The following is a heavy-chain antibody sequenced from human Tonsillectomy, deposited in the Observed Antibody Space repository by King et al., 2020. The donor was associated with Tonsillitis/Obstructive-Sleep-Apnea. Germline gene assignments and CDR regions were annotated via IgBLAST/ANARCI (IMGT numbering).Heavy chain of an antibody. D-gene: IGHD6-13*01. CDR3: ARAAGYSSLLTRFDY. J-gene: IGHJ4*02. V-gene: IGHV4-59*01. Sequence: VQLQESGPGLVKPSETLSLTCTVSGDSISSYYWSWIRQPPGKGLEWIGYIYYSGSTNYNPSLKSRVTISVDTSKNQFSLRLSSVTAADTAVYYCARAAGYSSLLTRFDYWGQGTLVTVSS. CDR1: GDSISSYY. CDR2: IYYSGST.